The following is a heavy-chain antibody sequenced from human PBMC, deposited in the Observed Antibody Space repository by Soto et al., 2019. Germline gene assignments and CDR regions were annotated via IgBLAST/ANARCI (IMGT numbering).Heavy chain of an antibody. V-gene: IGHV4-30-2*01. CDR1: GGSISSGVHS. CDR3: ARENFGGRDSNWFDP. CDR2: IHHGGST. J-gene: IGHJ5*02. D-gene: IGHD2-15*01. Sequence: PSETLSLTCTVSGGSISSGVHSWSWIRQPLGNGLEWIGYIHHGGSTYYNPSLKSRVSMSVDLSKNQISMNLTSVTAADSAVYYCARENFGGRDSNWFDPWGQGTLVTVSS.